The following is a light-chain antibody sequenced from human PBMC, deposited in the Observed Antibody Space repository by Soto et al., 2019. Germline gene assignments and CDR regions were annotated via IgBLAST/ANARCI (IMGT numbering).Light chain of an antibody. CDR3: CSYAGSSTGV. Sequence: QSVLTQPASVSGSPGQSITISCTGTSSDVGSYNLVSWYQQHPGKAPKLMIYEASKRPSGVSHRFSGSKSGNTASLTISGLQAEDEADYYCCSYAGSSTGVFGGGTKLTVL. J-gene: IGLJ3*02. CDR1: SSDVGSYNL. CDR2: EAS. V-gene: IGLV2-23*01.